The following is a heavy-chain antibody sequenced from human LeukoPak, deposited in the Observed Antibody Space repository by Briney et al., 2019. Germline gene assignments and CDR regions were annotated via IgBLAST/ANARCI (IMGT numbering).Heavy chain of an antibody. CDR3: AREIPGGAVTLDY. CDR1: GFTFSSYA. V-gene: IGHV3-7*01. D-gene: IGHD3-3*01. J-gene: IGHJ4*02. Sequence: GGSLRLSCAAPGFTFSSYAMSWVRQAPGKGLEWVANIKVDGSEKYYVDSVKGRLTISRDNAKNSLYLQMNSLRAEDTAVYYCAREIPGGAVTLDYWGQGTLVTVSS. CDR2: IKVDGSEK.